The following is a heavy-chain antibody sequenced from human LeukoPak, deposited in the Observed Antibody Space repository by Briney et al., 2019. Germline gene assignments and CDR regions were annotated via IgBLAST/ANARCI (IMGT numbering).Heavy chain of an antibody. CDR2: IFQSETT. CDR1: GGSTNSGGYY. J-gene: IGHJ4*02. Sequence: PSETLSHTCTVSGGSTNSGGYYWSWIRQPPGKGLEWIGYIFQSETTYYNPSLKSRVTISVDSSKNQFSLRLTSVTAADTAVYYCARGKAAPGYWGQGTLVTVSS. V-gene: IGHV4-30-2*01. D-gene: IGHD6-25*01. CDR3: ARGKAAPGY.